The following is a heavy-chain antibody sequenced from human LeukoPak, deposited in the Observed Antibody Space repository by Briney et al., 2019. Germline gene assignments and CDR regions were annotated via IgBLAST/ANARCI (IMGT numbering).Heavy chain of an antibody. D-gene: IGHD2-2*01. CDR1: GFAFSTYW. V-gene: IGHV3-74*01. CDR3: ARSTGAAAFDY. Sequence: GGSLRLSCAASGFAFSTYWIHWVRQVPGKGLVWVSRINGDGSSTSYADSVKGRFTVSRDNAKNTLFLQMNSLTADDTAVYYCARSTGAAAFDYWGQGTLVTVSS. CDR2: INGDGSST. J-gene: IGHJ4*02.